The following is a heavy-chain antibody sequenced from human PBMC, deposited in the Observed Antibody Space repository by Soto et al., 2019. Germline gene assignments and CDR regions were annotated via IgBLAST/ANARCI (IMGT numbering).Heavy chain of an antibody. CDR3: ATTGYSYGLGYFDY. V-gene: IGHV1-18*01. Sequence: ASVKVSCKASGYTFTSYGISWVRQAPGQGLEWMGWISAYNGNTNYAQKLQGRVTMTTDTSTSTAYMELRSLRSDDTAVYYCATTGYSYGLGYFDYWGQGPLVTVSS. D-gene: IGHD5-18*01. CDR2: ISAYNGNT. CDR1: GYTFTSYG. J-gene: IGHJ4*02.